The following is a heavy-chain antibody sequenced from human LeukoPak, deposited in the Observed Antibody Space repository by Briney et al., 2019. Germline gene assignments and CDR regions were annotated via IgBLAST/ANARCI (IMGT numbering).Heavy chain of an antibody. Sequence: QPGGSLRLSRAASGLTFDDYVMHSGRHARGKGVGWVAGISWKGGRISYPDSVKGRFTISRDNANNSLYLQVNSLRAEDPALYYCAKDLSLSNYEGIDYWGQGALVTVSP. CDR2: ISWKGGRI. CDR1: GLTFDDYV. D-gene: IGHD4-11*01. J-gene: IGHJ4*02. V-gene: IGHV3-9*01. CDR3: AKDLSLSNYEGIDY.